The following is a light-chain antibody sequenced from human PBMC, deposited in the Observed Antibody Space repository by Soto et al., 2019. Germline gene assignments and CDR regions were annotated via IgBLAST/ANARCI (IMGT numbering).Light chain of an antibody. Sequence: AIPMTQSQSSLSASLPERVTIXWRASQGIRNDLGWYQQKPGKAPKLLIYAASSLQSGVPSRFSGSGSGTDFTLTISSLQPEDFATYYCQQYNSYFWAFGQGTRLEIK. CDR2: AAS. V-gene: IGKV1-6*01. J-gene: IGKJ5*01. CDR3: QQYNSYFWA. CDR1: QGIRND.